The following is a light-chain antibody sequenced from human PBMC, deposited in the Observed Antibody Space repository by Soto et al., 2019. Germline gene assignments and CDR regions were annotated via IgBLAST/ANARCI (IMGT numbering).Light chain of an antibody. Sequence: QSVLTQPASVSGSPGQSITISCTGTSSDVGDYNYVSWYLQHPGKAPKLIIYGVTNRPSGISNRFSGSKSGNTASLNISGLQAEDEADYYCSSYTGPNTLVFGGGTKLTVL. CDR2: GVT. V-gene: IGLV2-14*01. CDR1: SSDVGDYNY. CDR3: SSYTGPNTLV. J-gene: IGLJ2*01.